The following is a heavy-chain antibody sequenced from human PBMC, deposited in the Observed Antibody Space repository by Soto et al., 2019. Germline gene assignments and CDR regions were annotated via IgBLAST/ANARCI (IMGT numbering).Heavy chain of an antibody. V-gene: IGHV3-74*01. J-gene: IGHJ4*02. CDR1: GFTFANHW. Sequence: PGGSLRLSCAVSGFTFANHWMHWVRQAPGKGLEWASRMNSDGSTTDYADSVKGRFTVSRDNAKNTLYLQMNSLRAEDTAVYYCATAEVDYWGPGTLVTVYS. CDR2: MNSDGSTT. CDR3: ATAEVDY.